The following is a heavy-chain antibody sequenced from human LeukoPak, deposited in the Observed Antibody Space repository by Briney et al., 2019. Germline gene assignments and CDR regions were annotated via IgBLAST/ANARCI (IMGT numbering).Heavy chain of an antibody. V-gene: IGHV1-18*01. D-gene: IGHD6-6*01. J-gene: IGHJ4*02. CDR2: ISAYNGNT. Sequence: ASVKVSCKASGYTFTSYGISWARQAPGQGLERMGWISAYNGNTNYAQKLQGRVTMTTDTSTSTAYMELRSLRSDDTAVYYCARDLAARPLPDYWGQGTLVTVSS. CDR1: GYTFTSYG. CDR3: ARDLAARPLPDY.